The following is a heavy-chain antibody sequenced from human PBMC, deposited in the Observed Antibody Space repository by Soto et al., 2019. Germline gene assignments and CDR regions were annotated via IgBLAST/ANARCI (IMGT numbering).Heavy chain of an antibody. Sequence: SETLSLTCTVQGGSFSGYYWSRIRQPPGKGLEWIGEINQSGSTDSNPSLKSRVTISVDTSKNQFSLNLSSVTAADTAVYFCARLAVASRRFDYWGQGTLVTVSS. CDR1: GGSFSGYY. J-gene: IGHJ4*02. CDR2: INQSGST. V-gene: IGHV4-34*01. D-gene: IGHD2-15*01. CDR3: ARLAVASRRFDY.